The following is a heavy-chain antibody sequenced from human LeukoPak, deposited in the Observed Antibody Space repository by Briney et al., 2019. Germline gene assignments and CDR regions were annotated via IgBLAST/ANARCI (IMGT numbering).Heavy chain of an antibody. CDR1: GGTFSSYA. D-gene: IGHD3-10*01. CDR3: ARGPSLTGSYDFDY. J-gene: IGHJ4*02. V-gene: IGHV1-69*04. Sequence: GASVKVSCKASGGTFSSYAISWVRQAPGQGLEWMGRIIPILGIANYAQKFQGRVTITADKSTSTAYMELSSLRSEDTAVYYCARGPSLTGSYDFDYWGQGTLVTVSS. CDR2: IIPILGIA.